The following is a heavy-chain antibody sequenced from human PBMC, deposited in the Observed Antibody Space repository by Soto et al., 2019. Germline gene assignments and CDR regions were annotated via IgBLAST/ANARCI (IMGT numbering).Heavy chain of an antibody. CDR3: ARVVITSYGMDV. J-gene: IGHJ6*02. D-gene: IGHD3-22*01. CDR2: IYYSGST. CDR1: GGSISSGGYY. Sequence: SETLSLTCTVSGGSISSGGYYWSWIRQHPGKGLEWIGYIYYSGSTYYNPSLKSRVTISVDTSKNQFSLKLSSVTAADTAVYHCARVVITSYGMDVWGQGTTVTVSS. V-gene: IGHV4-31*03.